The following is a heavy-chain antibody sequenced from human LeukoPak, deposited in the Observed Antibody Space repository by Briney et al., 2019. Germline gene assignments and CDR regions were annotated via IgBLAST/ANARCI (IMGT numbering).Heavy chain of an antibody. Sequence: GGSLRLSCAASGFIFSNYWMSWVRQAPGKGLEWVAVISYDGSNKYYADSVKGRFTISRDNSKNTLYLQMNSLRAEDTAVYYCANLRLGSYFDYWGQGTLVTASS. D-gene: IGHD5/OR15-5a*01. CDR2: ISYDGSNK. J-gene: IGHJ4*02. V-gene: IGHV3-30*18. CDR1: GFIFSNYW. CDR3: ANLRLGSYFDY.